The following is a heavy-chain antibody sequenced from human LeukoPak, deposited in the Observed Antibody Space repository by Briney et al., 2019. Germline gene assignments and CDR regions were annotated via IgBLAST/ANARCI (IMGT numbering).Heavy chain of an antibody. Sequence: SVKVSCQASGGTFSSSSINWERQAPGQGLEWMGRVIPILATTDYAQKFQDRVTLTADTFTNTAYMELSSLRSEDTAVYYCARFEAYYDALGGMDVWGQGTTVIVSS. V-gene: IGHV1-69*08. D-gene: IGHD3-22*01. CDR3: ARFEAYYDALGGMDV. J-gene: IGHJ6*02. CDR2: VIPILATT. CDR1: GGTFSSSS.